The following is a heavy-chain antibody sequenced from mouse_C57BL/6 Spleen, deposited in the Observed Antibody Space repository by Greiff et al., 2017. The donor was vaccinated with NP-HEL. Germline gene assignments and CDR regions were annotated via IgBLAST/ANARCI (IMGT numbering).Heavy chain of an antibody. CDR3: ARHEGYFDFDY. CDR1: GFTFSSYG. V-gene: IGHV5-6*01. J-gene: IGHJ2*01. CDR2: ISSGGSYT. Sequence: VQLKESGGDLVKPGGSLKLSCAASGFTFSSYGMSWVRQTPDKRLEWVATISSGGSYTYYPDSVKGRFTISRDNAKNTLYLQMSSLKSEDTAMYYCARHEGYFDFDYWGQGTTLTVSS. D-gene: IGHD2-3*01.